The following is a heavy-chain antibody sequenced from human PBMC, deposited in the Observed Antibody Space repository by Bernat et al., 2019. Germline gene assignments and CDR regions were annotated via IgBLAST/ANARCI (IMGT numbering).Heavy chain of an antibody. J-gene: IGHJ4*02. V-gene: IGHV4-39*01. CDR2: IYYSGST. CDR1: GGSISSSSYY. CDR3: ASPGGVIAAAEY. Sequence: SLTCTVSGGSISSSSYYWGWIRQPPGKGLEWIGSIYYSGSTYYNPSLKSRVTISVDTSENQFSLKLSSVTAADTAVYYCASPGGVIAAAEYWGQGTLVTVSS. D-gene: IGHD6-13*01.